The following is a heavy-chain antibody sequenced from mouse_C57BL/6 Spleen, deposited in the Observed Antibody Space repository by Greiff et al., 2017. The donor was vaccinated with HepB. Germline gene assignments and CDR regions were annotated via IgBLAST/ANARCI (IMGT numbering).Heavy chain of an antibody. Sequence: EVQLQQSGPELVKPGASVKISCKASGYTFTDYYMNWVKQSHGKSLEWIGDINPNNGGTSYNQKFKGKATLTVDKSSSTAYMELRSLTSEDSAVYYCARWGLLLPAMDYWGQGTSVTVSS. V-gene: IGHV1-26*01. CDR2: INPNNGGT. D-gene: IGHD2-3*01. J-gene: IGHJ4*01. CDR3: ARWGLLLPAMDY. CDR1: GYTFTDYY.